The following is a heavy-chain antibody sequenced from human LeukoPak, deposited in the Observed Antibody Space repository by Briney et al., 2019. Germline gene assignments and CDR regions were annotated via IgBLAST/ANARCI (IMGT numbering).Heavy chain of an antibody. D-gene: IGHD2-2*01. J-gene: IGHJ3*02. V-gene: IGHV4-4*07. CDR2: IYTSGST. CDR3: ARYCSSTSCHDAFDI. Sequence: SETLSLTCTVSGGSISSYYWNWIRQPAGKGLEWIGRIYTSGSTNYNPSLKSRVTMSVDTSKNQFSLKLSSVTAADTAVYYCARYCSSTSCHDAFDIWGQGTMVTVSS. CDR1: GGSISSYY.